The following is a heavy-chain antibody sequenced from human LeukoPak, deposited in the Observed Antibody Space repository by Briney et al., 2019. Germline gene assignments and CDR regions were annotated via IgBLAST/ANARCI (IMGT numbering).Heavy chain of an antibody. CDR1: GYTFTSYD. CDR2: MNPNSGNT. V-gene: IGHV1-8*01. D-gene: IGHD2-2*01. Sequence: ASVKVSCKASGYTFTSYDINWVRQATGQGPEWMGWMNPNSGNTGYAQKFQGRVTMTRNTSISTAYMELSSLRSEDTAVYYCARWAVVPAGSNWSDPWGQGTLVTVSS. CDR3: ARWAVVPAGSNWSDP. J-gene: IGHJ5*02.